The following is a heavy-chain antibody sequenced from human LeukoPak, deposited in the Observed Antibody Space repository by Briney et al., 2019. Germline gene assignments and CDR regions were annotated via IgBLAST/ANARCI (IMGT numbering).Heavy chain of an antibody. J-gene: IGHJ6*03. CDR1: GFTFSSYA. CDR2: ISGSGGST. D-gene: IGHD2-21*02. CDR3: ARPRTAKYYYYMDV. Sequence: PGGSLRLSCAASGFTFSSYAMSWVRQAPGKGLEWVSAISGSGGSTYYADSVKGRFTISRDNSKNTLYLQMNSLRAEDTAVYYCARPRTAKYYYYMDVWGKGTTVTVSS. V-gene: IGHV3-23*01.